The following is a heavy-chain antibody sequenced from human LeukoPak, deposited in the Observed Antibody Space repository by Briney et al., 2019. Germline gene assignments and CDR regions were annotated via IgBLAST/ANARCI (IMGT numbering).Heavy chain of an antibody. V-gene: IGHV4-39*07. CDR2: VYYSGTT. D-gene: IGHD6-19*01. J-gene: IGHJ4*02. Sequence: SETLSLSCTVSGGLIPISTYYWGWIRQPPGKGLEWIGSVYYSGTTKYNPSLKSLVTISVDTLKNKFSLKLISVTAADTAVYYCARGTLYSGWSYYFDSWGQGTLVPVSS. CDR3: ARGTLYSGWSYYFDS. CDR1: GGLIPISTYY.